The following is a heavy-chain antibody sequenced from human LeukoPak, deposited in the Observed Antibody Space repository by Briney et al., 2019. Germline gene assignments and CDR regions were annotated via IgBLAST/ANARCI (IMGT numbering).Heavy chain of an antibody. Sequence: RASETLSLTCAVYGGSFSGYYWSWIRQPPGKGLEWIGEINHSGSTNYNPSLKSRVTISVDTSKNQFSLKLSSVTAADTAVYYCARWGSGYYSYYFDYWGQGTLVTVSS. D-gene: IGHD3-22*01. CDR1: GGSFSGYY. J-gene: IGHJ4*02. V-gene: IGHV4-34*01. CDR2: INHSGST. CDR3: ARWGSGYYSYYFDY.